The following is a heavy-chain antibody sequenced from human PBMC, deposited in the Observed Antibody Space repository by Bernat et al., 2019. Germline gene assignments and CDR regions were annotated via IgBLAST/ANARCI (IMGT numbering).Heavy chain of an antibody. CDR2: IYYSGST. Sequence: QLQLQESGPGLVKPSETLSLTCTVSVGSISSSSYYWGWIRQPPGKGLEWIGSIYYSGSTYYNPSLKSRVTISVDTSKNQFSLKLRSVTAADTAVYYCARFHGYNGNFDYWGQGTLVTVSS. CDR1: VGSISSSSYY. CDR3: ARFHGYNGNFDY. V-gene: IGHV4-39*01. J-gene: IGHJ4*02. D-gene: IGHD5-12*01.